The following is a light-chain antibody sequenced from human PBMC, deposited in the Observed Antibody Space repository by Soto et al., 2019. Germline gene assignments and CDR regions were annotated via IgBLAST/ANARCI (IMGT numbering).Light chain of an antibody. J-gene: IGKJ4*01. Sequence: DIQMTQSPSSLSASVGDRVTITCQASQDISNYLNWYQKKPVKAPKLLIYDASNLETGVPSRFSGSGSGTDFTFTISSLQPEDIATYYCQQYDNLPLTFGGGTKVEIK. V-gene: IGKV1-33*01. CDR1: QDISNY. CDR3: QQYDNLPLT. CDR2: DAS.